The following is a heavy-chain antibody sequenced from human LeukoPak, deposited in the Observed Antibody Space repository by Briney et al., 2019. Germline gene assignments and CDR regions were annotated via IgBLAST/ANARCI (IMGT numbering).Heavy chain of an antibody. V-gene: IGHV4-34*01. D-gene: IGHD6-19*01. CDR2: INHSGST. CDR1: GGSISSYY. J-gene: IGHJ4*02. Sequence: SETLSLTCTVSGGSISSYYWSWIRQPPGKGLEWIGEINHSGSTNYNPSLKSRVTISVDTSKNQFSLKLSSVTAADTAVYYCARRDSSGWYHYWGQGTLVTVSS. CDR3: ARRDSSGWYHY.